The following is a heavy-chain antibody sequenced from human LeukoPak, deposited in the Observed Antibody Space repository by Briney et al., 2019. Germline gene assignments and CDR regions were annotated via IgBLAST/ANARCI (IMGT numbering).Heavy chain of an antibody. Sequence: GGSLRLSCAASGFTFSNYWMHWVRQTPEKGLVWVSRINRDGSSTNYADSVKGRFTISRDNAKNTLYLQMDSLRADDTAVYYLARDQEAPGFYFDYLGQGNLVTVSS. D-gene: IGHD1-14*01. V-gene: IGHV3-74*01. J-gene: IGHJ4*02. CDR2: INRDGSST. CDR3: ARDQEAPGFYFDY. CDR1: GFTFSNYW.